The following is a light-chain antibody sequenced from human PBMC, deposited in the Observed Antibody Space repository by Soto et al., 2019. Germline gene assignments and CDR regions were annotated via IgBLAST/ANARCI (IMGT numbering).Light chain of an antibody. J-gene: IGKJ1*01. CDR2: GAS. CDR3: QQYESSPRT. V-gene: IGKV3-15*01. Sequence: IVMTQSPATLSVSPGERATLSCRASQSVSSNLAWYQQKPGQAPRLLIYGASTRATGIPARFSGSGSGTEFTLTISSLQSEDFAVYYCQQYESSPRTFGQGTKVDIK. CDR1: QSVSSN.